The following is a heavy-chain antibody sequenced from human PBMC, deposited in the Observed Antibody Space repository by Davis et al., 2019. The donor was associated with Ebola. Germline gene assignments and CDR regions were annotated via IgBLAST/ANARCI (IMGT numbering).Heavy chain of an antibody. D-gene: IGHD5-12*01. CDR2: IYPGDSDT. V-gene: IGHV5-51*01. CDR3: ARATIALFGMRDPWDAFDL. J-gene: IGHJ3*01. CDR1: GYSFSNHW. Sequence: GESLKISCKGSGYSFSNHWIGWVRQMPGKGLEWMGIIYPGDSDTRYSPSFQGQVTISADASLNVAYLQWNSLETSDTAIYYCARATIALFGMRDPWDAFDLWGQGTEVTVSS.